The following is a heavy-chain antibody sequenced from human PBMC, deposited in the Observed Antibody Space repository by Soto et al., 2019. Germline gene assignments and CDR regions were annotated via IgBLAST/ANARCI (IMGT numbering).Heavy chain of an antibody. CDR2: ISYDGSNK. CDR3: ARDGDSFDY. V-gene: IGHV3-30-3*01. CDR1: GFTFSSYA. J-gene: IGHJ4*02. D-gene: IGHD2-15*01. Sequence: VQLVESGGGVVQPGRSLRLSCAASGFTFSSYAMHWVRQAPGKGLEWVAVISYDGSNKYYADSVKGRFTISRDNSKNTLYLQMNSLRAEDTAVYYCARDGDSFDYWGQGTLVTVSS.